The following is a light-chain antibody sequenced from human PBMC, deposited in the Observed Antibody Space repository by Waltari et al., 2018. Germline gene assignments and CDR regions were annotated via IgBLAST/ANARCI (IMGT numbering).Light chain of an antibody. V-gene: IGLV2-14*03. CDR2: DVS. J-gene: IGLJ2*01. CDR3: SSYTTSDTPI. Sequence: QSALTQPASVSGSPGQSITISCTGTSSDVGGFNFVSWYQQHPGNAPKIMLYDVSNRPSGVSYRFSGSKSGNTASLTISGLQAEDEADYYCSSYTTSDTPIFGGGTRLTVL. CDR1: SSDVGGFNF.